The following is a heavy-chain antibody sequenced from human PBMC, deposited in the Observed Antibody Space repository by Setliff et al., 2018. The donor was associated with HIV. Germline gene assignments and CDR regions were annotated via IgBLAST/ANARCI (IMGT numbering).Heavy chain of an antibody. Sequence: GGSLRLSCAASGFTFSSHTMNWIRQAPGKGLEWVSSISSTGTYTYHADSMKGRFTISRDNAKNSLYLQMNSLRAEDTAVYYCARGVSYLDYWGQGTLVTVSS. V-gene: IGHV3-21*01. CDR2: ISSTGTYT. CDR3: ARGVSYLDY. J-gene: IGHJ4*02. D-gene: IGHD3-3*01. CDR1: GFTFSSHT.